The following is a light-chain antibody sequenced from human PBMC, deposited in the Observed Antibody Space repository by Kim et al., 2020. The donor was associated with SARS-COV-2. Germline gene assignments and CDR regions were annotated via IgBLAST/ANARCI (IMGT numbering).Light chain of an antibody. V-gene: IGLV3-19*01. J-gene: IGLJ3*02. Sequence: ALGQAVRITCQGVSLRGYYTSCFQQTSGQAPILVMYGDINRPAGIPDQLAGVASGNTASLTITGAQAEDEADYYCNSRDSSGNHVLFGGGTQVTVL. CDR1: SLRGYY. CDR2: GDI. CDR3: NSRDSSGNHVL.